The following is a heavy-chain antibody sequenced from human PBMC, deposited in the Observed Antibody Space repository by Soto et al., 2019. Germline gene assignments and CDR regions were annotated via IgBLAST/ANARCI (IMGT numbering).Heavy chain of an antibody. Sequence: GGSLRLSCAASGFTFSAYAMSWVRQAPGKGLQWVSGVGGSDTDKHYADSVRGRFTVSRDNSKNTLYLQMNSLRADDTAVYYCAKGLYYDFWSGIRNDAFDIWGQGAMVTVSS. CDR2: VGGSDTDK. D-gene: IGHD3-3*01. CDR3: AKGLYYDFWSGIRNDAFDI. J-gene: IGHJ3*02. V-gene: IGHV3-23*05. CDR1: GFTFSAYA.